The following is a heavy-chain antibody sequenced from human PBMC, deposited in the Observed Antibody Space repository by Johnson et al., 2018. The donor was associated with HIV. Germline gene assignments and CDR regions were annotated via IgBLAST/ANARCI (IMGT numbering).Heavy chain of an antibody. CDR1: GFTFSAYW. V-gene: IGHV3-7*05. CDR2: IRQEGSDK. CDR3: ARTGRRVVVRGGAFDI. D-gene: IGHD3-22*01. Sequence: VQLVESGGGLVQPGGSLRLSCAASGFTFSAYWMTWVRQAPGKGLEWVASIRQEGSDKYYVDSVKGRFTISRDNAKNSLYLQVNSLRAEDTAVYYCARTGRRVVVRGGAFDIWGQGTLVTVSS. J-gene: IGHJ3*02.